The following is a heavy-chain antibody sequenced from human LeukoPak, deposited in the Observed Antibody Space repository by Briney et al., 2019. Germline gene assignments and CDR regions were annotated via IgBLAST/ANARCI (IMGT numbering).Heavy chain of an antibody. D-gene: IGHD3-10*01. V-gene: IGHV4-31*02. J-gene: IGHJ4*02. CDR3: ARSYGSGSLGYYFDY. CDR2: IYYSGST. CDR1: GGSTSSGGYY. Sequence: PSQTLSLTCIVSGGSTSSGGYYWSWIRQHPGKGLEWIGYIYYSGSTYYNPSLKSRVTISVDTSKNQFSLKLSSVTAADTAVYCCARSYGSGSLGYYFDYWGQGTLVTVSS.